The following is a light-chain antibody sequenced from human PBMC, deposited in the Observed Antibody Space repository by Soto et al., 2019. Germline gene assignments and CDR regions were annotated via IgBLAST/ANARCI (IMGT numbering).Light chain of an antibody. V-gene: IGLV2-14*03. Sequence: QSALTQPASVSGSPGQSITISCTGTSDDIGGYNYVSWYQHHPGKGPRLLIYDVSSLPSGVSNRFSGSKSGNTASLTIAGLQAEDEADYYCSSYTGSGTLVFGGGTKVPS. CDR1: SDDIGGYNY. CDR3: SSYTGSGTLV. CDR2: DVS. J-gene: IGLJ2*01.